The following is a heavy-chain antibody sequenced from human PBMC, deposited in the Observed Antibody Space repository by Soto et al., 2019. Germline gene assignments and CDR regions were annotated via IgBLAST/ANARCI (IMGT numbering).Heavy chain of an antibody. D-gene: IGHD6-13*01. CDR3: ARHRRPGSGNWYGVYS. CDR2: IHNGRTT. V-gene: IGHV4-59*01. Sequence: PSETLSLTCTVSGDSLTRNYWSWIRQSPGKGLEWLAFIHNGRTTNYNPSLVGRVSISVDTSKSQLSLNLNSVTAADTAVYYCARHRRPGSGNWYGVYSWGLGTLVTVSS. J-gene: IGHJ4*02. CDR1: GDSLTRNY.